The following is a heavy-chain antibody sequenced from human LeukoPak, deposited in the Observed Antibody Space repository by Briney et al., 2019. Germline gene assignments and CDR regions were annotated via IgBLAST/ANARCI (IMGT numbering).Heavy chain of an antibody. CDR3: ARERASESYYKAPPFDL. D-gene: IGHD3-10*01. Sequence: PGGSLRLSCAASGFTFSSYWMSRVRQAPGKGLEWVGNIKQDGSETYYVDSVRGRYTISRDNAKNSLYLLMNSLRAEDTAVYYCARERASESYYKAPPFDLWGQGTLVTVSS. J-gene: IGHJ4*02. CDR1: GFTFSSYW. V-gene: IGHV3-7*01. CDR2: IKQDGSET.